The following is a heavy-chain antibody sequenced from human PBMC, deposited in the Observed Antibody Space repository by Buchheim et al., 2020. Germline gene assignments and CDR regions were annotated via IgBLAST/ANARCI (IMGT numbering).Heavy chain of an antibody. CDR2: IYYSGST. D-gene: IGHD1-26*01. Sequence: QLQLQESGPGLVKPSETLSLTCTVSGGSISSSSYYWGWIRKPPGKGLEWIGSIYYSGSTSYSPSLKSRVTISVDTSKNQFSLKLSSVTASDTAVYYCAKISGSYWYWGQGTL. CDR1: GGSISSSSYY. J-gene: IGHJ4*02. V-gene: IGHV4-39*07. CDR3: AKISGSYWY.